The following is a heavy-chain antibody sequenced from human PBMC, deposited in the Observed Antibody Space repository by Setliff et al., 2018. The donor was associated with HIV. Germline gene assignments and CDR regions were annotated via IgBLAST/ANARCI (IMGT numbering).Heavy chain of an antibody. D-gene: IGHD3-22*01. CDR3: ARVRLTMIMMVDYFDQ. Sequence: SETLSLTCTVSSGSISSGTYYWSWIRQPRGKGLEWVGHIYSTGDTNYNPSLTSRVTLSADAAKNQLPLSLTSVTAAATAVYYCARVRLTMIMMVDYFDQWGQGTLVTVSS. CDR2: IYSTGDT. CDR1: SGSISSGTYY. J-gene: IGHJ4*02. V-gene: IGHV4-61*01.